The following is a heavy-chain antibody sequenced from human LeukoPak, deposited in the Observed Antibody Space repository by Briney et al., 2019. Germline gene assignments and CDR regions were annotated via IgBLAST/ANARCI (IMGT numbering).Heavy chain of an antibody. Sequence: ASVKVSCKASGYTFTTYDINWVRQATGQGLEWMGRMNPNSGDTGYAQKFQGRVTMTRNTSISTAYMELSSLRSEDTAVYYCAIGRGGHGILAGYSDSWFDPWGQGTLVTVSS. CDR3: AIGRGGHGILAGYSDSWFDP. CDR1: GYTFTTYD. CDR2: MNPNSGDT. D-gene: IGHD3-9*01. V-gene: IGHV1-8*01. J-gene: IGHJ5*02.